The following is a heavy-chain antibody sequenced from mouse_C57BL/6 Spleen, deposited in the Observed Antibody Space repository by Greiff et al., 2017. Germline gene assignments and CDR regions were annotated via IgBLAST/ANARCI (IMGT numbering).Heavy chain of an antibody. Sequence: EVQGVESGTVLARPGASVKMSCKTSGYPFTSYWMHWVKQRPGQGLEWIGAIYPGNSDTSYNQKFKGKAKLTAVTAASAAYMELSSLTNEDSAVYYCTRGGSGYVDYAMDYWGQGTSVTVSS. V-gene: IGHV1-5*01. D-gene: IGHD3-2*02. CDR1: GYPFTSYW. CDR3: TRGGSGYVDYAMDY. J-gene: IGHJ4*01. CDR2: IYPGNSDT.